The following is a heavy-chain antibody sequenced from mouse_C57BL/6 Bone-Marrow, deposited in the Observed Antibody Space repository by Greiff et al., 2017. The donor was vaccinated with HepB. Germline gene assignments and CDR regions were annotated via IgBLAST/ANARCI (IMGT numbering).Heavy chain of an antibody. CDR1: GFTFSSYA. J-gene: IGHJ3*01. D-gene: IGHD2-1*01. CDR2: ISDGGSYT. V-gene: IGHV5-4*01. CDR3: ARGDGNYEGFAY. Sequence: EVQLVESGGGLVKPGGSLKLSCAASGFTFSSYAMSWVRQTPEKRLEWVATISDGGSYTYYPDNVKGRFTISRDNAKNNLYLQMSQLKSEDTAMYYCARGDGNYEGFAYWGQGTLVTVSA.